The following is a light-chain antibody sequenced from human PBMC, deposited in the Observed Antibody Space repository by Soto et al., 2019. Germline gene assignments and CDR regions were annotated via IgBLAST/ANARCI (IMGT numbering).Light chain of an antibody. V-gene: IGLV2-14*01. Sequence: QSALTQPASVSGSPGQSITISCTGTSSDVGGYNYVSWYQQHPGKAPKLMIYDVSNRPSGVSNRVSGSKSGNTASLTISGLQAEYEADYYCSSYTSSSFYVFGTGTKLTVL. CDR3: SSYTSSSFYV. CDR2: DVS. J-gene: IGLJ1*01. CDR1: SSDVGGYNY.